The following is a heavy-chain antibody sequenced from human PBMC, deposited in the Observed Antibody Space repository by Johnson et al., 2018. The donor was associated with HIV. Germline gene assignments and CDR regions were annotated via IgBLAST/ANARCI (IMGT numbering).Heavy chain of an antibody. V-gene: IGHV3-30*04. CDR1: GFTFSSYA. CDR2: ISYDGSTK. CDR3: AGCSYDFWSGYYTGHDAFDI. J-gene: IGHJ3*02. D-gene: IGHD3-3*01. Sequence: QVQLVESGGGVVQPGRSLRLSCAASGFTFSSYAMHWVRQAPGKGLEWVAVISYDGSTKYYADSVKGRFTISRDNSQNPLYLQMNSLRPEDTAVYYCAGCSYDFWSGYYTGHDAFDIWGQGTMVTVSS.